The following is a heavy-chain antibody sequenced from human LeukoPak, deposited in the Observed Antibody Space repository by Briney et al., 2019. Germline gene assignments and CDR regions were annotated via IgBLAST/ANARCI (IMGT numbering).Heavy chain of an antibody. Sequence: GKSLKISCKGSGYSFTSYWIGWVRQMPGKGLEWMGIIYPGDSDTRYSPSFQGQVTISADKSISTAYLQWSSLKASDTAMYYCARLQRDGYNSDAFDIWGQGTMVTVSS. V-gene: IGHV5-51*01. CDR1: GYSFTSYW. CDR2: IYPGDSDT. J-gene: IGHJ3*02. D-gene: IGHD5-24*01. CDR3: ARLQRDGYNSDAFDI.